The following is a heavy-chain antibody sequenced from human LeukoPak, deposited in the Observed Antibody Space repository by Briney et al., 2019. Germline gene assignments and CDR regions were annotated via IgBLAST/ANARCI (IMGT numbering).Heavy chain of an antibody. D-gene: IGHD1-20*01. CDR1: GYSFTSYW. Sequence: GESLKISCKGSGYSFTSYWIGWVRQTPGKGLEWMGIIYPGDSDTRYSPSFQGQVTISADKSISTAYLQWSSLKASDTAMYYCARQAPRYNWNDINEYYFDYWGQGTLVTVSS. CDR2: IYPGDSDT. V-gene: IGHV5-51*01. J-gene: IGHJ4*02. CDR3: ARQAPRYNWNDINEYYFDY.